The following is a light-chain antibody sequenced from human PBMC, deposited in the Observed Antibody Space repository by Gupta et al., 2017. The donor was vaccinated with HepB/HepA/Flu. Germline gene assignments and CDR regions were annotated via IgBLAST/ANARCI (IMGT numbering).Light chain of an antibody. Sequence: DMVMTQSPLSLPVTPGEPASISCRSSQSLLHSNGYNYLDWYLQKPGQSPQLLIYLGSNRASGVPGRFSGRGSGTDFTLKISRVEAEDVGVYYCRQTLQTPLTFGGGTKVEIK. CDR1: QSLLHSNGYNY. J-gene: IGKJ4*01. V-gene: IGKV2-28*01. CDR3: RQTLQTPLT. CDR2: LGS.